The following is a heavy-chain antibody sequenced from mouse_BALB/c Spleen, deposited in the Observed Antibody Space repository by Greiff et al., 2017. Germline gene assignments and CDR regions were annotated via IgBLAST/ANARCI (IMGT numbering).Heavy chain of an antibody. Sequence: EVMLVESGGGLVQPGGSMKLSCVASGFTFSNYWMNWVRQSPEKGLEWVAEIRLKSNNYATHYAESVKGRFTISRDDSKSSVYLQMNNLRAEDTGIYYCTTLYGKDAMDYWGQGTSVTVSS. CDR2: IRLKSNNYAT. J-gene: IGHJ4*01. CDR1: GFTFSNYW. D-gene: IGHD2-10*02. CDR3: TTLYGKDAMDY. V-gene: IGHV6-6*02.